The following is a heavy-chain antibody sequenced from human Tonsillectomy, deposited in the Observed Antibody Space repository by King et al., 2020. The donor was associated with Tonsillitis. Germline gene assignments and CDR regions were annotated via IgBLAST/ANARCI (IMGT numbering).Heavy chain of an antibody. CDR2: IYHSGST. CDR3: ARRGYGDFRFDD. D-gene: IGHD4-17*01. V-gene: IGHV4-38-2*01. CDR1: GYSISSGYY. J-gene: IGHJ4*02. Sequence: KLQESGPGLVKPSENLSLTCAVSGYSISSGYYWGWIRPPPGKGLGWIGSIYHSGSTYYNPSLKSRVTISVDTSKNQFSLKLSSVTAAGTAVYYCARRGYGDFRFDDWGQGTLVTVSS.